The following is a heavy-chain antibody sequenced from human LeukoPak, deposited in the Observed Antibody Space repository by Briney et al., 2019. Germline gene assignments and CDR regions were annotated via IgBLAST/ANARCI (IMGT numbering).Heavy chain of an antibody. V-gene: IGHV4-4*02. J-gene: IGHJ4*02. CDR3: ARQGDYVVDY. Sequence: PSGTLSLTCTVSGGSISSGYWWSWVRQPPGKGREWIAEIHHSGSANYNPSLKSRVTISVDKSNNQSSLNLSSVTAADTAVYYCARQGDYVVDYWGQGTLVTVSS. D-gene: IGHD3-16*01. CDR1: GGSISSGYW. CDR2: IHHSGSA.